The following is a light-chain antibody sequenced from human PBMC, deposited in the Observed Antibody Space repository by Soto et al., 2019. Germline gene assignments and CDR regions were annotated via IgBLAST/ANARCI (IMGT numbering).Light chain of an antibody. CDR2: LVS. Sequence: DIVLTQSPLSLTVTPGEAASISCTSSESLLHRNGNTLLDWYLQKPGQSPQLLIYLVSRRASGVPDRFSGGGSGTDFTLKISRVEAEDVGVYYCMQGTYRRTFGQGTKVDIK. J-gene: IGKJ1*01. CDR1: ESLLHRNGNTL. V-gene: IGKV2-28*01. CDR3: MQGTYRRT.